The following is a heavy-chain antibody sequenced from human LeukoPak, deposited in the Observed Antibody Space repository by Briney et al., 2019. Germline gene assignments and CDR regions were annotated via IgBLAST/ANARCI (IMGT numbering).Heavy chain of an antibody. J-gene: IGHJ2*01. CDR3: GRGVEMATFRRVGDGRFDL. D-gene: IGHD5-24*01. V-gene: IGHV4-34*01. Sequence: PSETLSLTCAVSGGSFSGYYWSWIRQPPGKGLEWVGEITHIGSTNYNPSLKTRATISVYTCKNQSSLKLSSVSAADTAVYYCGRGVEMATFRRVGDGRFDLWGRGTLFTVSS. CDR1: GGSFSGYY. CDR2: ITHIGST.